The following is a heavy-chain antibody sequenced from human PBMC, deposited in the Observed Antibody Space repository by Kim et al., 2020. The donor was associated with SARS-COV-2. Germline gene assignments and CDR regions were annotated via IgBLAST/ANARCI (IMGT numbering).Heavy chain of an antibody. D-gene: IGHD2-2*01. CDR1: GFTFSGYS. CDR3: AHTRGYCSSTSCSPQGY. CDR2: ISSSSSYI. V-gene: IGHV3-21*01. J-gene: IGHJ4*02. Sequence: GGSLRLSCAASGFTFSGYSMNWVRQAPGKGLEWVSSISSSSSYIYYAYSVKGRFTISRDNAKNSLYLQMNSLRAEDTAVYYCAHTRGYCSSTSCSPQGYWGQGTLVTVSS.